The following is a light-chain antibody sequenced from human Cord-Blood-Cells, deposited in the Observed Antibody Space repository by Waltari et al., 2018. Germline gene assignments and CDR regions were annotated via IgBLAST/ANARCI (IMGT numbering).Light chain of an antibody. CDR3: CSYAGSYTWV. J-gene: IGLJ3*02. V-gene: IGLV2-11*01. CDR1: STDVGVYTY. Sequence: QSALTQPRPVSGSPGMSVPISCPGTSTDVGVYTYVSWYQQHPGKAPKLMIYEVSKRPSGVPDRFSGSKSGNTASLTISGLQAEDEADYYCCSYAGSYTWVFGGGTKLTVL. CDR2: EVS.